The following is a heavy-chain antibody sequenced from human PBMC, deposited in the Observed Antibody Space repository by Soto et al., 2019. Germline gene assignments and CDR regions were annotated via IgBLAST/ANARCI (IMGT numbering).Heavy chain of an antibody. CDR3: TTDLSSGWYGDFDY. J-gene: IGHJ4*02. Sequence: GGSLRLSCAASGFTFSNAWMSWVRQAPGKGLEWVGRIKSKTDGGTTDYAAPVKGRFTISRDDSKNTLYLQMNSLKTEDTAVYYCTTDLSSGWYGDFDYWGQGTLVTV. V-gene: IGHV3-15*01. CDR1: GFTFSNAW. D-gene: IGHD6-19*01. CDR2: IKSKTDGGTT.